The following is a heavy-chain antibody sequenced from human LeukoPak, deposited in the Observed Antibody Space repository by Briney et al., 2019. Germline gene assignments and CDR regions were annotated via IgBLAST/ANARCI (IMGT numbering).Heavy chain of an antibody. Sequence: GGSLRLSCAASGFTFSSYGMHWVRQAPGKGLEWVAVISYDGSNKYYADSVKGRFTISRDNSKNTLYLQMNSLRAEDTAVYYCAKGAESWELLCAFDIWGQGTMVTVSS. J-gene: IGHJ3*02. CDR1: GFTFSSYG. CDR2: ISYDGSNK. D-gene: IGHD1-26*01. CDR3: AKGAESWELLCAFDI. V-gene: IGHV3-30*18.